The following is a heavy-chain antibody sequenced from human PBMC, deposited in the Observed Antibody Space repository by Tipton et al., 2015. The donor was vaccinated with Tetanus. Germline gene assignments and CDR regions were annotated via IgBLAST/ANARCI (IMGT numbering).Heavy chain of an antibody. Sequence: TLSLTYTVSGASISSYYWSWIRQPAGKGLEWIGRVYNSGSTDYNPSLKSRVTISVDTSKNQFSLKLSSVTAADTAVYYCARDRGVTSPFGSYYYGMDVWGQGTTVTVSS. CDR3: ARDRGVTSPFGSYYYGMDV. CDR1: GASISSYY. V-gene: IGHV4-4*07. CDR2: VYNSGST. D-gene: IGHD2-21*02. J-gene: IGHJ6*02.